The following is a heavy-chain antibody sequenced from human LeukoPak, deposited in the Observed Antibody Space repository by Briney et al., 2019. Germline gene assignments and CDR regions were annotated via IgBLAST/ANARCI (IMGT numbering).Heavy chain of an antibody. J-gene: IGHJ6*03. CDR3: ARHKDYYYSYMDV. Sequence: SETLSLTCSVSGDSISTSSYYWGWLRQPPGKGLEWIGTIYYSGSTYYNPSLTSRVTISVDTSKNQFSLKLSSVTAADTAVYYCARHKDYYYSYMDVWGKGTTVTISS. CDR1: GDSISTSSYY. V-gene: IGHV4-39*01. CDR2: IYYSGST.